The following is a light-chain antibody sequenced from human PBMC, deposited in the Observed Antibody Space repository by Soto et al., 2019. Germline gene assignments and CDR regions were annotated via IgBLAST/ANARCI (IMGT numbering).Light chain of an antibody. CDR2: GAS. CDR1: QSVSSNY. J-gene: IGKJ1*01. Sequence: EVMLTQSPGTLSLSPGERATLSCRASQSVSSNYLAWYQQKSGQAPRLLIYGASNRATGIPDRFSGSGSGTDCTLTIRRLQPHDFAVPYCQQYDPSPRTFGQGTKVEFK. V-gene: IGKV3-20*01. CDR3: QQYDPSPRT.